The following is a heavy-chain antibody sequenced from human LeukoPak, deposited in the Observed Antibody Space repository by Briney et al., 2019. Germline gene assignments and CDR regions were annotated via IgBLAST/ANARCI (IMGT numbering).Heavy chain of an antibody. CDR1: GYSFTSYW. V-gene: IGHV5-51*01. CDR2: IYPGDSDT. D-gene: IGHD6-13*01. Sequence: PGESLKISCKGSGYSFTSYWIGWARQMPGKGLEWMGIIYPGDSDTRYSPSFQGQVTISVDKSINTAYLQWNSLKASDTATYYCARHAYENSWYAPFDQWGQGTLVTVSS. J-gene: IGHJ4*02. CDR3: ARHAYENSWYAPFDQ.